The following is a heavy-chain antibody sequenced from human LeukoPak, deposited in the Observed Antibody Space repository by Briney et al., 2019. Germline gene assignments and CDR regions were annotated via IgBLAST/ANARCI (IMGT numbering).Heavy chain of an antibody. CDR3: ARDRGDYGAKGVYFDY. V-gene: IGHV3-30*02. D-gene: IGHD4-17*01. CDR2: IRYDGSNK. CDR1: GFTFSSYG. J-gene: IGHJ4*02. Sequence: GGSLRLSCAASGFTFSSYGMHWVRQAPGKGLEWVAFIRYDGSNKYYADSVKGRFTISRDNSKNTLYLQMDSLRAEDTAVYYCARDRGDYGAKGVYFDYWGQGTLVTVSS.